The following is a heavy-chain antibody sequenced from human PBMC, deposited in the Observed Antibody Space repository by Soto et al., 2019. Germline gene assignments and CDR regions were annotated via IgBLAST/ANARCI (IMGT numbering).Heavy chain of an antibody. D-gene: IGHD3-3*02. J-gene: IGHJ6*02. Sequence: PGGSLRLSCAASGFTFSNYAITWVRQAPGKGLEWVSAISGSGASTYYADSVKGRCTISRDNSKNTLYLQMNSLRAEDTAVYYCAKDLKSAIRGGMDGWGQGTTVTVSS. CDR1: GFTFSNYA. CDR3: AKDLKSAIRGGMDG. V-gene: IGHV3-23*01. CDR2: ISGSGAST.